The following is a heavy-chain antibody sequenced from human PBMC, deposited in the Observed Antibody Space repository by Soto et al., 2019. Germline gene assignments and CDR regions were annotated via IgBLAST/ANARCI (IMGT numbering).Heavy chain of an antibody. CDR2: ISYDGSNK. D-gene: IGHD3-22*01. CDR1: GFTFSSYG. Sequence: PGGSLRLSCAASGFTFSSYGMHWVRQAPGKGLEWVAVISYDGSNKYYADSVKGRFTISRDNSKNTLYLQMNSLRAEDTAVYYCAKDHRTDYNYYDSSGYFHYWGQGTLATVSS. J-gene: IGHJ4*02. CDR3: AKDHRTDYNYYDSSGYFHY. V-gene: IGHV3-30*18.